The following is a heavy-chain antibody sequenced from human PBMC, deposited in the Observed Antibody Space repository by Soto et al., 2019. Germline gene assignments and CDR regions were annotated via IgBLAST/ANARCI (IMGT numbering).Heavy chain of an antibody. CDR1: GFTFSSYS. J-gene: IGHJ5*02. V-gene: IGHV3-48*02. Sequence: GGSLRLSCAASGFTFSSYSMNWVRQAPGKGLEWVSYISSSSSSTIYYADSVKGRFTISRDNAKNSLYLQMNSLRDEDTAVYYCARESRFLEWLSLNWFDPWGQGTRVTVAS. D-gene: IGHD3-3*01. CDR2: ISSSSSSTI. CDR3: ARESRFLEWLSLNWFDP.